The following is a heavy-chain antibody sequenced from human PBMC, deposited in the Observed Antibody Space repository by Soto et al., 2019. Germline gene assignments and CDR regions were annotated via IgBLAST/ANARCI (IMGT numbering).Heavy chain of an antibody. CDR3: ARDMANYGDYDFDY. V-gene: IGHV1-24*01. J-gene: IGHJ4*02. Sequence: ASVKVSCKVSGYTLTELSMHWVRQAPGKGLEWMGGFDPEDGETIYAQKFQGRVTMTEDTSTDTAYMELRSLRSDDTAVYYCARDMANYGDYDFDYWGQGTLVTVSS. D-gene: IGHD4-17*01. CDR1: GYTLTELS. CDR2: FDPEDGET.